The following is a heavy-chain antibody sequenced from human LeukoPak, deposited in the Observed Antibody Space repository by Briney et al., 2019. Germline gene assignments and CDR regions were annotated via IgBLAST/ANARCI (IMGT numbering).Heavy chain of an antibody. CDR2: MNPNSGGT. Sequence: ASVKVSCKPSGYTFNAYYIHWVRQAPGKGLEWMGWMNPNSGGTNYEQKFRGRVTMTRDTSISTAHMELRRLRSDDTAMYYCARWGSPNVEAFDVWGQGTMITVSS. V-gene: IGHV1-2*02. D-gene: IGHD3-16*01. CDR1: GYTFNAYY. CDR3: ARWGSPNVEAFDV. J-gene: IGHJ3*01.